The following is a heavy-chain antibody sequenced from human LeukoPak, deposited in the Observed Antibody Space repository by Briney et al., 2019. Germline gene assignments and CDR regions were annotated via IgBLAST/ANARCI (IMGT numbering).Heavy chain of an antibody. D-gene: IGHD2-2*02. Sequence: PGGSLRLSCAASGFTFSDYYMSWIRQAPGKGLEWVSYISSSGSTIYYADSVKGRFTISRDNAKNSLYLQMNSLRAEDTAVYYCARYCSSISCYTTYYYYGMDVWGQGTTVTVSS. CDR2: ISSSGSTI. V-gene: IGHV3-11*01. J-gene: IGHJ6*02. CDR1: GFTFSDYY. CDR3: ARYCSSISCYTTYYYYGMDV.